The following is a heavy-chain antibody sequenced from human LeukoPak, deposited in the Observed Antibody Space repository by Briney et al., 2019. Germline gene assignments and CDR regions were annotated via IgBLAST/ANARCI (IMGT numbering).Heavy chain of an antibody. V-gene: IGHV4-34*01. Sequence: SETLSLTCVVYGGSFSGYYWSWIRQPPGKGLEWIGEINHSGSTNRNPSLKSRVTMSVDTSKNQFSLKLSSVTAADTAVYYCARGAALGYCSSTSCSYFDYWGQGTLVTVSS. CDR3: ARGAALGYCSSTSCSYFDY. CDR2: INHSGST. CDR1: GGSFSGYY. D-gene: IGHD2-2*01. J-gene: IGHJ4*02.